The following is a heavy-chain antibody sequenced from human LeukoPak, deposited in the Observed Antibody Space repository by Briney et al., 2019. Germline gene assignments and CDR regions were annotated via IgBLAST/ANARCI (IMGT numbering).Heavy chain of an antibody. CDR2: ISYDGGNK. CDR1: GFTFSSYA. V-gene: IGHV3-30-3*01. J-gene: IGHJ4*02. Sequence: GGSVRLSCAASGFTFSSYAMHWVRQAPGKGLEWVAVISYDGGNKYYADSVKGRFTISRDNSKNTLYLQMNSLRAEDTAVYYCARGSGHVGAASDYWGQGTLVTVSS. CDR3: ARGSGHVGAASDY. D-gene: IGHD2-15*01.